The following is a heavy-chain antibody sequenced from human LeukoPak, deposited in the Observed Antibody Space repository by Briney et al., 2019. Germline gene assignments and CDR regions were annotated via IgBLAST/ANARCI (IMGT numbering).Heavy chain of an antibody. CDR2: IYHSGST. CDR1: GGSISSSNW. D-gene: IGHD2-2*01. Sequence: SSETLSLTCAVSGGSISSSNWWSWVRQPPGKGLEWIGEIYHSGSTNYNPSLKSRVTISVDKSKNQLSLKLSSVTAADTAVYYCARSDIVVVPAAIEYYYYYMDVWGKGTTVTVSS. CDR3: ARSDIVVVPAAIEYYYYYMDV. J-gene: IGHJ6*03. V-gene: IGHV4-4*02.